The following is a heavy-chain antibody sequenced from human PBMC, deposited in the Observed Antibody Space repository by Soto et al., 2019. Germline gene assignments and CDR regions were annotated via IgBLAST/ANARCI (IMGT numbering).Heavy chain of an antibody. V-gene: IGHV1-58*01. Sequence: SVKVSCKASGFTFTSSAVQWVRQARGQRLEWIGWIVVGSGNTNYAQKFQERVTITRDMSTSTAYMELSSLRSEDTAVYYCAADTTYYYDSSGYHFDYRGQGALVTVSS. D-gene: IGHD3-22*01. CDR1: GFTFTSSA. J-gene: IGHJ4*02. CDR2: IVVGSGNT. CDR3: AADTTYYYDSSGYHFDY.